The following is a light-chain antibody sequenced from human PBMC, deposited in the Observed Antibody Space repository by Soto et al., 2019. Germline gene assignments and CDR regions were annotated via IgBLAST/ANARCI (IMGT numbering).Light chain of an antibody. Sequence: EIVLTQSPATLSLSPGERGTLSCRASQSISSYLAWYQQKPGQAPRLLIYDASNRATDIPARFSGSGSGTDFTLTISSLAPEDCAVYYCQQRSNWPPITFGQGTRLEIK. CDR2: DAS. J-gene: IGKJ5*01. CDR3: QQRSNWPPIT. V-gene: IGKV3-11*01. CDR1: QSISSY.